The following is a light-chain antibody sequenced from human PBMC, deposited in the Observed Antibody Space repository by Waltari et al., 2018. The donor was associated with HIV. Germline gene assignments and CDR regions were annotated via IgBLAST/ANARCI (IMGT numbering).Light chain of an antibody. Sequence: QSALTQSASVSGSPGQSIPISCTGTSSDVGAFTLFSCYQHHPREVPKLLIDEVTKRPSGGSTRVSGAKSGNTASLTISGLQAEDEADYYCCSYAGSGLVFGGGTKLTVL. CDR2: EVT. CDR1: SSDVGAFTL. V-gene: IGLV2-23*02. J-gene: IGLJ3*02. CDR3: CSYAGSGLV.